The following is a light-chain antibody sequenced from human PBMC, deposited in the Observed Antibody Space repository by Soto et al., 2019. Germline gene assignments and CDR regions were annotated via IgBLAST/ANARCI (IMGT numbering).Light chain of an antibody. V-gene: IGLV2-14*03. CDR1: SSDIGSYNH. CDR3: ISYTDRQSYL. CDR2: AVG. Sequence: SVLTEAASGCGSPGQKITISCSGTSSDIGSYNHVAWYQQFPGKSPKLMIYAVGDRPPGVSDRFSGSKSGITASLTISGLQAEDEADYYCISYTDRQSYLFGTSTKVTVL. J-gene: IGLJ1*01.